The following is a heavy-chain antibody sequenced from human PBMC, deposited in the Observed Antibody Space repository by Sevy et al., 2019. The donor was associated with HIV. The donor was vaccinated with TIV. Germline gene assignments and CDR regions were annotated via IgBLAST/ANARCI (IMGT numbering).Heavy chain of an antibody. D-gene: IGHD6-6*01. CDR1: GGTFSSYA. CDR3: ARDIAARPGMDV. V-gene: IGHV1-69*13. J-gene: IGHJ6*02. Sequence: ASVKVSCKASGGTFSSYAISWVRQAPGQGLEWMGGIIPIFGTANYAQKFQGRVTITADESTGTAYMELGSLRSEDTAVYYCARDIAARPGMDVWGQGTTVTVSS. CDR2: IIPIFGTA.